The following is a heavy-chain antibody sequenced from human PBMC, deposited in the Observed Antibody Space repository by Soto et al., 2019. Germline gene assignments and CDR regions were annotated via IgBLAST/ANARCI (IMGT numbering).Heavy chain of an antibody. CDR1: GFANFSKAW. CDR3: TTGVY. Sequence: EVQLVESGGGFVEPGGSLRLSCEASGFANFSKAWMYWVRQAPGKGLEWVGHIKSRSGGGTTGYAAPVQGRFSISRDGSANTLFLQMNSLKVEDTAFYYCTTGVYWGQVTLATVSS. J-gene: IGHJ4*02. D-gene: IGHD3-10*01. CDR2: IKSRSGGGTT. V-gene: IGHV3-15*07.